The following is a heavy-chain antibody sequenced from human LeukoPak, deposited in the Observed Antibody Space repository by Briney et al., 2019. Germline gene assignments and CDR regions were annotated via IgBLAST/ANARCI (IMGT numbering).Heavy chain of an antibody. CDR3: ARGYDY. J-gene: IGHJ4*02. Sequence: GGSLRLSCAASGFTFSSYSMNWVRQAPGKGLEWVSSISSSSSYIYYAGSVKGRFTISRDNAKNSLCLQMNSLRAEDTAVYYCARGYDYWGQGTLVTASS. D-gene: IGHD6-13*01. CDR2: ISSSSSYI. CDR1: GFTFSSYS. V-gene: IGHV3-21*01.